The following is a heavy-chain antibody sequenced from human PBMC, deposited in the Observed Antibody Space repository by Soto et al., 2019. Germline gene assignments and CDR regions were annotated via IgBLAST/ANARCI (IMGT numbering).Heavy chain of an antibody. D-gene: IGHD5-18*01. CDR3: ARDLGVVDTAMVQPDYYYYYGMDV. J-gene: IGHJ6*02. CDR1: GFTFSSYG. V-gene: IGHV3-33*01. Sequence: GGSLRLSCAASGFTFSSYGMHWVRQAPGKGLEWVAVIWYDGSNKYYADSVKGRFTISRDNSKNTLYLQMNSLRAEDTAVYYCARDLGVVDTAMVQPDYYYYYGMDVWGQGTTVTVSS. CDR2: IWYDGSNK.